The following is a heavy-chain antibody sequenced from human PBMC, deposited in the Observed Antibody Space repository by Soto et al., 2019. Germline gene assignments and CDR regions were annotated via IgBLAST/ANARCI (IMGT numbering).Heavy chain of an antibody. CDR2: ISGSGDSA. J-gene: IGHJ6*02. CDR1: GFTFSSYA. CDR3: AKEGYFGYYYGLDV. Sequence: EVQLLESGGGLVQPGGSLRLSCAASGFTFSSYAMTWVRQAPGKGLEWVSSISGSGDSAYYADSVKSRFTISRDNSKNTLYLQMSSLRAEDTAVYYCAKEGYFGYYYGLDVWGQGTTVTVSS. D-gene: IGHD3-9*01. V-gene: IGHV3-23*01.